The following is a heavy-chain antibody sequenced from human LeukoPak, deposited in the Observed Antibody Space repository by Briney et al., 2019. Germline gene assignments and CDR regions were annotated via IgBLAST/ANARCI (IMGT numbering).Heavy chain of an antibody. D-gene: IGHD5-18*01. V-gene: IGHV3-11*01. Sequence: GGSLRLSCAASGFTFSDYYMSWIRQAPGKGLEWVSYISSSGSTIFYADSVKGRFTISRDNSKNSLYLQMNSLRTEDTALYYCAKELNPDTAMALDYWGQGTLVTVSS. CDR2: ISSSGSTI. J-gene: IGHJ4*02. CDR3: AKELNPDTAMALDY. CDR1: GFTFSDYY.